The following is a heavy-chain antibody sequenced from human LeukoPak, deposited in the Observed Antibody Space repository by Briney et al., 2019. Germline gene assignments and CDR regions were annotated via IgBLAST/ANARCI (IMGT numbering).Heavy chain of an antibody. D-gene: IGHD5-18*01. V-gene: IGHV1-24*01. CDR1: GYTLTELS. Sequence: RASVKVSCKVSGYTLTELSMHWVRQAPGKGLEWMGGFDPEDGETIYAQKFQGRVTMTRDTSISTAYMELSRLRSDDTAVYYCASRIQLWKNYYYMDVWGKGTTVTVSS. CDR2: FDPEDGET. CDR3: ASRIQLWKNYYYMDV. J-gene: IGHJ6*03.